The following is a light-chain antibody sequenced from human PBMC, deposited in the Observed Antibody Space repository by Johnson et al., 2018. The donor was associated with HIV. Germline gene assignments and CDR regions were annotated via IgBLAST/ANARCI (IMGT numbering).Light chain of an antibody. CDR3: GTWDTSLSVYV. CDR1: SSNIGNNY. V-gene: IGLV1-51*01. Sequence: QSVLTQPPSVSAAPGQKVTISCSGSSSNIGNNYVSWYQQIPGTAPKLLIYDNHKRPSWIPDRFSGSKSGTSVTLAITGLQTGDEADYYCGTWDTSLSVYVFGTGTKVTVL. J-gene: IGLJ1*01. CDR2: DNH.